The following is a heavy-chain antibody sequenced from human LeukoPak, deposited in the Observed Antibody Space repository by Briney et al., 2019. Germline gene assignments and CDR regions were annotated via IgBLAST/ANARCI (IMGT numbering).Heavy chain of an antibody. J-gene: IGHJ4*02. CDR2: INPHSGGT. D-gene: IGHD2-21*02. Sequence: ASVKVSCKASGYTFTGYYIHWVRQAPGQGLEWMGWINPHSGGTNYARKFQGRVTMTRDTSISTAYMELSRLRSDDTAVYYCARAYCGGDCYSREFDYWGQGTLVTVSS. CDR3: ARAYCGGDCYSREFDY. V-gene: IGHV1-2*02. CDR1: GYTFTGYY.